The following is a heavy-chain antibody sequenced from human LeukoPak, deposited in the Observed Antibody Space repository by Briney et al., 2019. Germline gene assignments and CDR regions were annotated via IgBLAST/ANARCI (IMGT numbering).Heavy chain of an antibody. CDR3: TRETSV. CDR2: INPSGGST. J-gene: IGHJ6*02. V-gene: IGHV1-46*01. CDR1: GFALTELS. Sequence: ASVKVSCKASGFALTELSMHWVRQAPGQGLEWMGIINPSGGSTRYAQKFQGRVTMTRDTSTSTVYMELSSLRPDDTAIYYCTRETSVWGQGTTVTVSS.